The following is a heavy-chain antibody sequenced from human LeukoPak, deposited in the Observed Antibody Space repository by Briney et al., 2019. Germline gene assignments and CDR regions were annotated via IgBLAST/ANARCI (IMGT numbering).Heavy chain of an antibody. Sequence: SETLSLTCTLSGGSISSYYWSWIRQPPGKGLEWIGYIYYSGSTNYNPSLKSRVTISVDTSKNQFSLELSSVTAADTAVYFCARGFRGDNFDYWGQGTLVTVSS. CDR1: GGSISSYY. J-gene: IGHJ4*02. D-gene: IGHD7-27*01. V-gene: IGHV4-59*01. CDR2: IYYSGST. CDR3: ARGFRGDNFDY.